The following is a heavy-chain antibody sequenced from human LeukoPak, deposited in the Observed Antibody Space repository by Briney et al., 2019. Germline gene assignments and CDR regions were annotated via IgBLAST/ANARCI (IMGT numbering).Heavy chain of an antibody. CDR3: ARDLSGYDHDLCY. J-gene: IGHJ4*02. V-gene: IGHV1-2*02. CDR1: GYTFTGYY. D-gene: IGHD5-12*01. CDR2: INPNSGGT. Sequence: ASVKVSCKASGYTFTGYYMHWVRQAPGQGLEWMGWINPNSGGTNCAQKFQGRVTMTRDTSINTAYMELSSLRFDDTAVYYCARDLSGYDHDLCYWGQGTLVTVSS.